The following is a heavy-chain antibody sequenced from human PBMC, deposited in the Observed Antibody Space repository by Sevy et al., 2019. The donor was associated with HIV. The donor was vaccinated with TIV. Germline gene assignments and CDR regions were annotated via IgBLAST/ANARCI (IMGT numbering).Heavy chain of an antibody. J-gene: IGHJ6*02. V-gene: IGHV3-48*03. CDR1: GFTLSSYE. CDR2: ISSSGSTI. Sequence: GGSLRLSCPASGFTLSSYEMNWVRQAPGKGLEWVSYISSSGSTIYYAHSVKGRFNISRDNGKNSLYVQMNSLRAEDTAVYYCARDTVGATIWPYYYYGMDVWGQGTTVTVSS. D-gene: IGHD1-26*01. CDR3: ARDTVGATIWPYYYYGMDV.